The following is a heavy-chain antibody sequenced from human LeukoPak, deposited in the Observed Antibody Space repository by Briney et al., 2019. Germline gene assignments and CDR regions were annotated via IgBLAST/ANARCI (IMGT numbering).Heavy chain of an antibody. CDR2: IIPILGIA. Sequence: GASVKVSCKASGGTFSSDAISWVRQAPGQGLEWMGRIIPILGIANYAQKFQGRVTITADKSTSTAYMELSSLRSEDTAVYYCASVEIGYCSGGSCYPRYWGQGTLVTVSS. D-gene: IGHD2-15*01. CDR1: GGTFSSDA. V-gene: IGHV1-69*04. J-gene: IGHJ4*02. CDR3: ASVEIGYCSGGSCYPRY.